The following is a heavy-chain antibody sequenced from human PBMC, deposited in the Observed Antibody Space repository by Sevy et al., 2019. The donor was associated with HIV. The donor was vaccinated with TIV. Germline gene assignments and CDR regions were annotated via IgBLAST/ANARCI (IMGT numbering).Heavy chain of an antibody. D-gene: IGHD3-10*01. V-gene: IGHV2-5*02. CDR2: IYWDDDK. CDR1: GFSLSTSGVG. CDR3: AHNVMVRGVQYYFDY. Sequence: SGPTLVKPTQTLTLTCTFSGFSLSTSGVGVGWIRQPPGKALEWLALIYWDDDKRYSPSLKSRLTITKDTPKNQVVLTMTNMDPVDTATYYCAHNVMVRGVQYYFDYWGQGTLVTVSS. J-gene: IGHJ4*02.